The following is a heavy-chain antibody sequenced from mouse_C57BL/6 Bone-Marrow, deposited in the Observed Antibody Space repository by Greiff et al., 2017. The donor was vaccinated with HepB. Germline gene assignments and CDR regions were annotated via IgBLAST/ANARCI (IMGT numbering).Heavy chain of an antibody. Sequence: VQLQQPGAELVKPGASVKLSCKASGYTFTSYWMHWVKQSPGQGLEWIGMIHPNSGSTNYNEKFKSKATLTVDKSSSTAYMQLSSLTSEDSAVYYCARDYYGSSHWYFDVWGTGTTVTVSS. V-gene: IGHV1-64*01. CDR2: IHPNSGST. CDR1: GYTFTSYW. J-gene: IGHJ1*03. D-gene: IGHD1-1*01. CDR3: ARDYYGSSHWYFDV.